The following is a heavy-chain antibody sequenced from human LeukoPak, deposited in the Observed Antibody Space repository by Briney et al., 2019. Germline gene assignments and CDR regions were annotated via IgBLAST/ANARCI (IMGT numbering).Heavy chain of an antibody. V-gene: IGHV3-30*18. CDR2: ISYDGSNK. Sequence: GGSLRLSCAASGFTFSSYGMHWVRQAPGKGLEWVAVISYDGSNKYYADSVKGRFTISRDNSKDTLYLQMNSLRAEDTAVYYCAKPRTLLGGTYGDAFDIWGQGTMVTVSS. CDR3: AKPRTLLGGTYGDAFDI. D-gene: IGHD1-26*01. J-gene: IGHJ3*02. CDR1: GFTFSSYG.